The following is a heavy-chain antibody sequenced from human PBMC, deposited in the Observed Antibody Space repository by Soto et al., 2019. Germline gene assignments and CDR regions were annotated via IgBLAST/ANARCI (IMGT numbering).Heavy chain of an antibody. D-gene: IGHD6-6*01. CDR1: GFTFSSYW. Sequence: EVQLVESGGGLVQPGGSLRLSCAASGFTFSSYWMSWVRQAPGKGLEWVANIKQDGSEKYYVDYVKGRFTISRDNAKNSLYLQMNSLRAEDTAVYYCAPTHSSSSALFDYWGQGTLVTVSS. J-gene: IGHJ4*02. V-gene: IGHV3-7*01. CDR3: APTHSSSSALFDY. CDR2: IKQDGSEK.